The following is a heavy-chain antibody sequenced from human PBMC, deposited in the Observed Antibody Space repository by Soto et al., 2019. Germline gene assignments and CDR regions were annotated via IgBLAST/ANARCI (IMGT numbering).Heavy chain of an antibody. CDR3: AKAKPVVVQAGTDNWLVP. CDR1: GFTFSSYS. V-gene: IGHV3-30*18. CDR2: ISYDGSNK. J-gene: IGHJ5*02. Sequence: GGSLRLSCAASGFTFSSYSMHWVRQAPGKGLEWVAVISYDGSNKYYADSVKGRFTISRDNSKNTLYLQMNSLRAEGTAVYYCAKAKPVVVQAGTDNWLVPWGQGTLVTGSS. D-gene: IGHD2-2*01.